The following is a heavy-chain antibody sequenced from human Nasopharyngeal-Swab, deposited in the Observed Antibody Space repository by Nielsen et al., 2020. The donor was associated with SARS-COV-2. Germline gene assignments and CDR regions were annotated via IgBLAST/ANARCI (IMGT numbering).Heavy chain of an antibody. Sequence: GESLKISCAASGFTFSSYGMHWVRQAPGKGLEWVSVIYNDGSTNYADSVKGRFTISRDNSKNTLFLQMNSLRAEDTAVYYCAKVGSSGWYGAFHIWGQGTMVTVSS. D-gene: IGHD6-19*01. CDR1: GFTFSSYG. V-gene: IGHV3-NL1*01. CDR3: AKVGSSGWYGAFHI. CDR2: IYNDGST. J-gene: IGHJ3*02.